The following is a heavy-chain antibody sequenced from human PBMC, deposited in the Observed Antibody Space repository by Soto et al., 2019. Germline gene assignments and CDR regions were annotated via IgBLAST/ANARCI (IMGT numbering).Heavy chain of an antibody. Sequence: QVQLVESGGGVVRPGRSLRLSCAASGFTFSSYGMHWVRQAPGKGLEWVAGISYDENNKYYADSVKGRFTISRDNSKNTLYMQMNSLRVEETAVYYWAKDRGPYYLDKSGYPRAFDYWGQGTLFTVPS. D-gene: IGHD3-22*01. J-gene: IGHJ4*02. CDR1: GFTFSSYG. CDR3: AKDRGPYYLDKSGYPRAFDY. CDR2: ISYDENNK. V-gene: IGHV3-30*18.